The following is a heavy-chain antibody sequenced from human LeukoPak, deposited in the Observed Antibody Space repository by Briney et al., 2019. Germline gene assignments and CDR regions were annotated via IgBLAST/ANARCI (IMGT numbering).Heavy chain of an antibody. Sequence: SETLSLTCNVSGGSISSYYWSWIRQPPGKGLEWIGYIYYSGSTNYNPSLKSRVTISVDTSKNQFSLKLSSVTAADTAVYYCARFSFIAAAARGYFDYWGQGTLVTVSS. CDR3: ARFSFIAAAARGYFDY. CDR2: IYYSGST. D-gene: IGHD6-13*01. J-gene: IGHJ4*02. V-gene: IGHV4-59*01. CDR1: GGSISSYY.